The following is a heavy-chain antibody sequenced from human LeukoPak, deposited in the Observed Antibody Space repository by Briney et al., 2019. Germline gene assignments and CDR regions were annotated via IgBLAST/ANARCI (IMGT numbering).Heavy chain of an antibody. J-gene: IGHJ4*02. V-gene: IGHV4-39*07. CDR3: ARDSYYYDSSGYYRTPFDY. CDR2: IYYSGST. Sequence: SETLSLTCTVSGGSISSSSYYWGWIRQPPGKGLEWIGSIYYSGSTYYNPSLKSRVTISVDTSKNQFSLKLSSVTAADTAVYYCARDSYYYDSSGYYRTPFDYWGQGTLVTVSS. D-gene: IGHD3-22*01. CDR1: GGSISSSSYY.